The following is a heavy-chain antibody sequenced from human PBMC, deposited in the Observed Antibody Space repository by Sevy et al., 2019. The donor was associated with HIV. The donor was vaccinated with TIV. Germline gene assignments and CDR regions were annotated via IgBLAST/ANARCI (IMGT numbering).Heavy chain of an antibody. CDR1: GFVFSSYA. Sequence: GGSLRLSCTASGFVFSSYAMHWVRQAPGKGLEWVAFIAYNGSNKNYADSVKGRFTLSRDNSKDTLYLQMNSLGAEDTAVYYCARPRFLEWLSSAAFDIWGQGTMVTVSS. J-gene: IGHJ3*02. D-gene: IGHD3-3*01. V-gene: IGHV3-30*04. CDR3: ARPRFLEWLSSAAFDI. CDR2: IAYNGSNK.